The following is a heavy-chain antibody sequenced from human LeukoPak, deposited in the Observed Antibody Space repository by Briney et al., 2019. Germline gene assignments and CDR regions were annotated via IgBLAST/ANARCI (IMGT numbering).Heavy chain of an antibody. J-gene: IGHJ2*01. CDR2: INGDGTST. V-gene: IGHV3-74*01. CDR1: GFTFSGDW. CDR3: ARYESSAYGIDV. Sequence: GGSLRLSCAASGFTFSGDWMHWVRQVPGKGLVWVSRINGDGTSTSYSDSVKGRFTISRDNAKNTLYLQMNSLRAEDTAVYYCARYESSAYGIDVWGRGTLVTVSS. D-gene: IGHD3-22*01.